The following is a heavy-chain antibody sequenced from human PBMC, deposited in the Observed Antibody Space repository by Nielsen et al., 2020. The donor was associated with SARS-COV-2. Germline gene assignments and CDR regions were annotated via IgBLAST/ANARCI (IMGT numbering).Heavy chain of an antibody. CDR2: IKQDGSEK. D-gene: IGHD2-15*01. J-gene: IGHJ4*02. CDR3: ARGTDIVVVVAAEYHFDY. Sequence: GESLKISCAASGFTFSSYWMSWVRQAPGKGLEWVANIKQDGSEKYYVDSVKGRFTISRDNAKNSLYLQMNSLRAEDTAVYYCARGTDIVVVVAAEYHFDYWGQGTLVTVSS. CDR1: GFTFSSYW. V-gene: IGHV3-7*04.